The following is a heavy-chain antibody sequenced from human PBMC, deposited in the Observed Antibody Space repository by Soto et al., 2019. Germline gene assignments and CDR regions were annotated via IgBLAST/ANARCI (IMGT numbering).Heavy chain of an antibody. Sequence: QITLKESGPTLVKPTQTLRLTSTFSGFSLTTRGVGVDWIRQPPGKALECLALIYWDDDKRYSPSLQSRLSISKDTSKNQVVLTMTNVDPVDTATYYCAHIPNYYQYDWFDPWGQGTLVSVSS. CDR2: IYWDDDK. CDR3: AHIPNYYQYDWFDP. V-gene: IGHV2-5*02. J-gene: IGHJ5*02. D-gene: IGHD3-16*01. CDR1: GFSLTTRGVG.